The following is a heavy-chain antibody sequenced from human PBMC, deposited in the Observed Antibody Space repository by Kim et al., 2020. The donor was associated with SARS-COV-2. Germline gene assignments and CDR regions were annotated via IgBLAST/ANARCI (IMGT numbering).Heavy chain of an antibody. CDR2: ISGSGGNT. CDR3: AKFPPSYSSSWDPYYYNVDV. Sequence: GGSLRLSCAASGFTFSSSALNWVRQAPGKGLEWVSSISGSGGNTYYADSVKGRFTISRDNSKNTLYLQMNSLRVEDTAIYYCAKFPPSYSSSWDPYYYNVDVWGPGTTVTVSS. D-gene: IGHD6-13*01. J-gene: IGHJ6*02. V-gene: IGHV3-23*01. CDR1: GFTFSSSA.